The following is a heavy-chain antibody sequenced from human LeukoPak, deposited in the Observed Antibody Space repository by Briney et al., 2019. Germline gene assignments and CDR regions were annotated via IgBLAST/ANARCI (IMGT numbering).Heavy chain of an antibody. V-gene: IGHV3-21*01. CDR2: ISDSSTYI. D-gene: IGHD2-15*01. J-gene: IGHJ4*02. Sequence: GPLRLSCAASGFSFSSYSMKWVRQAPGKGLEWVSSISDSSTYIFNADPVQGRFTISRDDAKNSLYLQMNSLRVEDTAVYYCVRVVYCSGGSCSYYFDFWGQGTPVTVSS. CDR1: GFSFSSYS. CDR3: VRVVYCSGGSCSYYFDF.